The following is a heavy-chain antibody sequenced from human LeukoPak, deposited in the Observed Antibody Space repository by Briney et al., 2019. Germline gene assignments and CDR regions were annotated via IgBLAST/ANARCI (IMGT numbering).Heavy chain of an antibody. CDR3: AKGASAYYYMDV. CDR1: GFTFRTYA. CDR2: MSHDGVKI. Sequence: GGSLRLSCAASGFTFRTYAMHWVRQAPGKGLEWVVFMSHDGVKIFHADSVKGRFTISRDNSKSILYLQMNSLRAEDTAVYYCAKGASAYYYMDVWGKGTTVTVSS. J-gene: IGHJ6*03. V-gene: IGHV3-30*18. D-gene: IGHD4/OR15-4a*01.